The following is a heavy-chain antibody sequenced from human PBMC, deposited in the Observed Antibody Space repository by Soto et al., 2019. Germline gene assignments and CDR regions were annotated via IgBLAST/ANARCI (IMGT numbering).Heavy chain of an antibody. Sequence: EVQVVESGGGLVQPGGSLTLSCVVSGSTIDDYAMHWVRQVPGKGLEWVSGIFWVGGGTDYADSVKGRFSISRDRAKNSLSLQMSSLRSEDTALYYCGKDLSPGGLESWGQGTLVTVSS. CDR1: GSTIDDYA. CDR2: IFWVGGGT. J-gene: IGHJ4*02. V-gene: IGHV3-9*01. CDR3: GKDLSPGGLES. D-gene: IGHD3-16*01.